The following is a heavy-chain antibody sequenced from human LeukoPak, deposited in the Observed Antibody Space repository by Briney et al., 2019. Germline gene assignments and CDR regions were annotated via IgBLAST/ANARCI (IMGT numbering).Heavy chain of an antibody. CDR3: ARGLQLFDP. Sequence: NPSETLSLTCTVSGGSISSYYWSWIRQPPGKGLEWIGYIYYSGSTNYNPSLKSRVTISVDTSKNQFSLKLSSVTAADTAVYYCARGLQLFDPWGQGTLVTVSS. J-gene: IGHJ5*02. CDR2: IYYSGST. D-gene: IGHD1-1*01. CDR1: GGSISSYY. V-gene: IGHV4-59*01.